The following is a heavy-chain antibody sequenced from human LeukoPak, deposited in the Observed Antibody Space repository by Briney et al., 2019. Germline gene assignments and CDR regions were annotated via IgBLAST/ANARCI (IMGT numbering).Heavy chain of an antibody. Sequence: GGSLRLSCAASRFTFSSYSMNWVRQAPGKGLEWVSFISGSSDYIYYADSVKGRFTISRDNAKNSLYLQMNSLRAEDTAVYYCARGTNWTRAVAGTNLPPHYYYYYYMDVWGKGTTVTVSS. V-gene: IGHV3-21*01. J-gene: IGHJ6*03. D-gene: IGHD6-19*01. CDR2: ISGSSDYI. CDR3: ARGTNWTRAVAGTNLPPHYYYYYYMDV. CDR1: RFTFSSYS.